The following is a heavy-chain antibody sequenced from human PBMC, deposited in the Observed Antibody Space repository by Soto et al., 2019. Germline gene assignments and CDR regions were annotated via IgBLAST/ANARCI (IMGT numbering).Heavy chain of an antibody. J-gene: IGHJ6*02. CDR1: GGTFSSYA. V-gene: IGHV1-69*06. CDR3: ARDLYYDSSGYYYNYYYYGMDV. Sequence: SVKVSCRASGGTFSSYAISWVRQAPGQGLEWMGGIIPIFGTANYAQKFQGRVTITADKSTSTAYMELSSLRSEDTAVYYCARDLYYDSSGYYYNYYYYGMDVWG. D-gene: IGHD3-22*01. CDR2: IIPIFGTA.